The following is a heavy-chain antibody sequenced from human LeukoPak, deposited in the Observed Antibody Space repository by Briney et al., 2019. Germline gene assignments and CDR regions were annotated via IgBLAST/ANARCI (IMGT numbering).Heavy chain of an antibody. CDR2: IYYSGST. CDR1: GGSISSGGYY. D-gene: IGHD6-19*01. V-gene: IGHV4-31*03. Sequence: SDPLSLPCSVSGGSISSGGYYWSWIPQHPGKGLEWIGYIYYSGSTYYNPSLKSRVTISVDTSKNQFSLKLSSVTAADTAVYYCARAPWGSGFPFDYWGQGTLVTVSS. J-gene: IGHJ4*02. CDR3: ARAPWGSGFPFDY.